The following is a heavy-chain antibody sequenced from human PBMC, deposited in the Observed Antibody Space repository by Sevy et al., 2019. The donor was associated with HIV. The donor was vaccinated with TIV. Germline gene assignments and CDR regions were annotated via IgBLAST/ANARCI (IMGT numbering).Heavy chain of an antibody. Sequence: SETLFLTCSVSGGSISSHYWSWIRQPAGEGLEWIGRIDTSGGTNYNPSLKTRVTMSIDTSKNQFSLRLRSVTAADTAVYYCARYNFWSGHYDYFDYWGPGALVTVSS. CDR3: ARYNFWSGHYDYFDY. CDR2: IDTSGGT. CDR1: GGSISSHY. J-gene: IGHJ4*02. D-gene: IGHD3-3*01. V-gene: IGHV4-4*07.